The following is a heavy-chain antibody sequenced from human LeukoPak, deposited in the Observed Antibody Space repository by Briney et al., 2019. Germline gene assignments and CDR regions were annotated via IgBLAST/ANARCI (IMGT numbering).Heavy chain of an antibody. CDR1: GASIISYF. CDR3: ASFGGSYLDY. D-gene: IGHD3-10*01. J-gene: IGHJ4*02. Sequence: PSETLSLTCTVSGASIISYFRTWIRQPPGKGLEWIGNIYYSGSTNHSPSLKSRLTMSVDTSNNQVSLKLTSVTAADTAVYYCASFGGSYLDYWGQGTLVSVSS. CDR2: IYYSGST. V-gene: IGHV4-59*01.